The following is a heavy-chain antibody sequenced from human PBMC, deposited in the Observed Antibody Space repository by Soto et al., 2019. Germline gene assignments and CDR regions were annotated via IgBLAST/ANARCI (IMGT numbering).Heavy chain of an antibody. Sequence: PGGSLRLSCGASGFTFREAWMSWGRQAPGKGLEWVGRIKSKSDGETTDYGAPVKGRFTISRDDSEKTLHLQMNSLKTEDSAVYYCVTAGPELYYYYYGMDVWGQGTTVTVSS. V-gene: IGHV3-15*01. J-gene: IGHJ6*02. D-gene: IGHD1-7*01. CDR2: IKSKSDGETT. CDR1: GFTFREAW. CDR3: VTAGPELYYYYYGMDV.